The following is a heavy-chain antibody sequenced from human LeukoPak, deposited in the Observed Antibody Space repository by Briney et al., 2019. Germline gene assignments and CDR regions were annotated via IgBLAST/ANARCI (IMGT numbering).Heavy chain of an antibody. CDR1: GFVISGYW. V-gene: IGHV3-74*01. Sequence: GGSLRLSCAASGFVISGYWMDWVRQVPGKGLMWVARVSADESNKDYADSVKGRFTISRDNVKNTVFLQMSSLRADDAAVYYCATCSSRSGAITMVRGVITYFDYWGQGTLVTVSS. CDR3: ATCSSRSGAITMVRGVITYFDY. CDR2: VSADESNK. D-gene: IGHD3-10*01. J-gene: IGHJ4*02.